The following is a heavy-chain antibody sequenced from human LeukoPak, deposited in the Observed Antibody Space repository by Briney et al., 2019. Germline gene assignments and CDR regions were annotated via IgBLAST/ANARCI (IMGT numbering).Heavy chain of an antibody. D-gene: IGHD3-22*01. V-gene: IGHV1-24*01. Sequence: ASVKVSCKVSGYTLTELSMHWVRQAPGKGLEWMGGFDPEDGETIYAQKFQGRVTMTEDTSTDTAYMELSSLRSEDTAVYYCAREKRNYYDSSGVSDIWGQGTMVTVSS. CDR3: AREKRNYYDSSGVSDI. CDR2: FDPEDGET. J-gene: IGHJ3*02. CDR1: GYTLTELS.